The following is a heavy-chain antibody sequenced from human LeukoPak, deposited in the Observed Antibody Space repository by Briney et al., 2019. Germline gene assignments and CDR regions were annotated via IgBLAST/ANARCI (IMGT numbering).Heavy chain of an antibody. V-gene: IGHV4-34*01. CDR3: ARTGYSSSWLSSDD. J-gene: IGHJ4*02. CDR2: INHSGST. Sequence: KPSETLSLTCAVYGGSFSGYYWSWIRQPPGKGLEWIGEINHSGSTNYNPSLKSRVTISVDTSKNQFSLKLSSVTAADTAVYYCARTGYSSSWLSSDDWGQGTLVTVSS. D-gene: IGHD6-13*01. CDR1: GGSFSGYY.